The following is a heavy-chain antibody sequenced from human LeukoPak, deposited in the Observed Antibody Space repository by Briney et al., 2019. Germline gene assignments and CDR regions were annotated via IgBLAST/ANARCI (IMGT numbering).Heavy chain of an antibody. CDR1: GGSISSYY. CDR2: IYYSGST. J-gene: IGHJ2*01. D-gene: IGHD2-2*02. CDR3: ARHVPAAIFFSWYFDL. Sequence: SETLSLTCTVSGGSISSYYWSWIRQPPGKGLEWIGYIYYSGSTNYNPSLKSRVTISVDTSKNQFSLKLSSVTAADTAVYYCARHVPAAIFFSWYFDLWGRGTLVTVSS. V-gene: IGHV4-59*01.